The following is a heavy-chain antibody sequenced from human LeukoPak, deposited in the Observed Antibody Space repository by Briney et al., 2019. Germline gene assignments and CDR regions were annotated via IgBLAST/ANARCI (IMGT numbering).Heavy chain of an antibody. CDR2: IYHSGST. J-gene: IGHJ3*02. V-gene: IGHV4-4*02. CDR1: GGSISSSNW. CDR3: ARLYYYDSSGYRGYAFGI. Sequence: PSETLSLTCAVSGGSISSSNWWSWVRQPPGKGLEWIGEIYHSGSTNYNPSLKSRVTISVDKSKNQFSLKLSSVTAADTAVYYCARLYYYDSSGYRGYAFGIWGQGTMVTVSS. D-gene: IGHD3-22*01.